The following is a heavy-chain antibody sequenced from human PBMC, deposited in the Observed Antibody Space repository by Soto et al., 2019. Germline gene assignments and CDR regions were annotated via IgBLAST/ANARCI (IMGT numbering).Heavy chain of an antibody. CDR2: IDYSGTA. CDR1: YGSISVSNVF. CDR3: ARTTGSHLDF. V-gene: IGHV4-39*01. J-gene: IGHJ4*02. Sequence: SETLSLTCTVSYGSISVSNVFWGWVRQPPGKGLEWIGNIDYSGTAYFNPSIGTRVTFPVDTSKNQFSLTLYSVTAADTAVYYCARTTGSHLDFWGQGMLVT. D-gene: IGHD4-4*01.